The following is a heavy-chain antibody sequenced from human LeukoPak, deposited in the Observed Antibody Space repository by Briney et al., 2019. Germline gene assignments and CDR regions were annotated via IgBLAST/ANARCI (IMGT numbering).Heavy chain of an antibody. CDR2: ISYDGSNE. Sequence: GRSLRLSCAASGFTFSNYGMHWVRQAPGKGLEWVAVISYDGSNEYYADSVKGRFTISRDNSKNMLYLQMNTLRAEDTAVYYCAKDWDPDYWGQGTLVTVSS. J-gene: IGHJ4*02. CDR1: GFTFSNYG. CDR3: AKDWDPDY. D-gene: IGHD1-26*01. V-gene: IGHV3-30*18.